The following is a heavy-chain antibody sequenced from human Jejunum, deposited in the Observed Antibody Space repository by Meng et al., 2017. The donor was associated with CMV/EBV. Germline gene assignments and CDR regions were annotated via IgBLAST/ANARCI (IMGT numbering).Heavy chain of an antibody. CDR2: ISGSSTVT. J-gene: IGHJ4*02. CDR1: GFSFSDYY. V-gene: IGHV3-11*05. Sequence: VEVVESGGGLVEPGGSLRLSCKAFGFSFSDYYMTWIRHTPGKGPEWLAYISGSSTVTNYADSVKGRFTISRDNVNNLLYLQMNSLRADDTAVYYCTRDPRACDYWGQGTLVTVSS. CDR3: TRDPRACDY.